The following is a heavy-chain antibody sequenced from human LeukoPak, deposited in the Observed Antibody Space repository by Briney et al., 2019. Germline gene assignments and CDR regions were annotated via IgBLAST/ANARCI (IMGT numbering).Heavy chain of an antibody. D-gene: IGHD2-2*01. V-gene: IGHV5-10-1*01. J-gene: IGHJ5*02. CDR2: IDPSDSSP. Sequence: GAPLQISCKGSGSRFTSYWISWGRQMPGKGLEWMGRIDPSDSSPNYRPSFQGHVPISADKSISTAYLQWSSLKASDTAMYYCARGCSSTSCWFDPWGQGTLVTVSS. CDR1: GSRFTSYW. CDR3: ARGCSSTSCWFDP.